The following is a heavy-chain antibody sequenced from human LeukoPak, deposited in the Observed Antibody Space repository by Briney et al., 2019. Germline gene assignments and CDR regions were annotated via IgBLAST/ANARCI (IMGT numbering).Heavy chain of an antibody. J-gene: IGHJ6*02. CDR1: GVSISSSSW. CDR2: IYHSGIT. Sequence: SETLSLTCAVSGVSISSSSWWSWVRQPPEKGLEWVGEIYHSGITNYNPSLRSRVTTSIDKSQNQFSLQLHSVTAADTAVYYCARNRGWYATDVWGQGAAVTVSS. D-gene: IGHD6-19*01. V-gene: IGHV4-4*02. CDR3: ARNRGWYATDV.